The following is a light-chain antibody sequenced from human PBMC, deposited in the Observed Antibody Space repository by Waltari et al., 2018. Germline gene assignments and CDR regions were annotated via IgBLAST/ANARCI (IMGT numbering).Light chain of an antibody. CDR2: GAS. V-gene: IGKV3-15*01. CDR3: QQYNNWPWT. CDR1: QSVGNN. J-gene: IGKJ1*01. Sequence: EILMAQPPATLSVSPGERATLSCRASQSVGNNLAWYQQKPGQALRLLIYGASTRATGVPDRFSGSGSGTEFTLTISSLQSEDFAVYYCQQYNNWPWTFGQGTKVEIK.